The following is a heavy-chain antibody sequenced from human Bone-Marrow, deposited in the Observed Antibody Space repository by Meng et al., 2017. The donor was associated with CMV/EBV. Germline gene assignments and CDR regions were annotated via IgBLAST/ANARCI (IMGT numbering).Heavy chain of an antibody. J-gene: IGHJ5*02. V-gene: IGHV1-2*02. CDR1: GYTFTGYY. CDR2: INPNSGGT. CDR3: ARYCSSTSCYVWFDP. Sequence: ASVKVSCKASGYTFTGYYIHWVRQAPGQGLEWMGWINPNSGGTNYAQKFQGRVTMTRDTSISTAYMELSRLRSDDTAVYYCARYCSSTSCYVWFDPWGQGILVTVSS. D-gene: IGHD2-2*01.